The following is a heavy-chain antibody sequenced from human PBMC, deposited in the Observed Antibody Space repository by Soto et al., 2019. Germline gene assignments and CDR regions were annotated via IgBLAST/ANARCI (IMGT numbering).Heavy chain of an antibody. CDR3: ARGIRNYYGVDV. Sequence: EVQLVESGGGLIQPGGSLRLSCETSGFTFSDYWMHWVRQGPGKGLVWVSRIKFDGSSTNYANSVKGRFTISRDNAKNTVYLHMNSLTAEDTAVYYCARGIRNYYGVDVWGQGTTVTVSS. V-gene: IGHV3-74*01. CDR2: IKFDGSST. J-gene: IGHJ6*02. D-gene: IGHD5-18*01. CDR1: GFTFSDYW.